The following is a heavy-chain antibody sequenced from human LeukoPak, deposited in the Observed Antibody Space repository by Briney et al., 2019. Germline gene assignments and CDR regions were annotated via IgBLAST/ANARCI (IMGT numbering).Heavy chain of an antibody. CDR3: ARDDGGRHTSSLDY. Sequence: PGGSLRLSCAASGFTFSTYEMHWGRQAPRKGLEWVSYMSSTGDIIYYADSVKGRFTISRDNAKNSLYLQMDSLRAEDTAVYYCARDDGGRHTSSLDYWGQGTLVAVSS. J-gene: IGHJ4*02. D-gene: IGHD6-6*01. CDR2: MSSTGDII. CDR1: GFTFSTYE. V-gene: IGHV3-48*03.